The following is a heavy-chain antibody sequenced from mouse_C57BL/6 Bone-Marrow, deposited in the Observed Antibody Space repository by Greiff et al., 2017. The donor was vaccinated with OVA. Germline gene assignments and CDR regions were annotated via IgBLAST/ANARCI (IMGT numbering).Heavy chain of an antibody. J-gene: IGHJ2*01. CDR1: GYTFTGYW. Sequence: QVQLQQSGAELMKPGASVKLSCKATGYTFTGYWIEWVKQRPGHGLEWIGEILPGSGSTNYYEKFKGKATFTADTSSNTAYMQLSSLTTEDSAIYYCARRDDPYYWGQGTTLTVSS. CDR3: ARRDDPYY. CDR2: ILPGSGST. V-gene: IGHV1-9*01.